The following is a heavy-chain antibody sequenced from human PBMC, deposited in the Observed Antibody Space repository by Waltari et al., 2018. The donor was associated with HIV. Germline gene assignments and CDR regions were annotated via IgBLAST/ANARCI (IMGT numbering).Heavy chain of an antibody. Sequence: QVQLVESGGGVVQPGGSLILSCAASGFTFSSYGMHWVRQAPGKGLEWVAFIRYDGSNKYYADSVKGRFTISRDNSKNTLYLQMNSLRAEDTAVYYCAKSGSYYDFWSGYQRSMDVWGQGTTVTVSS. CDR1: GFTFSSYG. CDR3: AKSGSYYDFWSGYQRSMDV. CDR2: IRYDGSNK. V-gene: IGHV3-30*02. D-gene: IGHD3-3*01. J-gene: IGHJ6*02.